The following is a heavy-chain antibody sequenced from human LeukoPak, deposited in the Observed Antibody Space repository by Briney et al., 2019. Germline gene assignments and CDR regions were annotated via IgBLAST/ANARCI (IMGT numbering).Heavy chain of an antibody. CDR3: ARGVYIAAAQYGY. CDR2: IYYSGTT. V-gene: IGHV4-59*01. J-gene: IGHJ4*02. D-gene: IGHD6-13*01. Sequence: PSETLSLTCTVSGGSISSYYWSWIRQPPRKGLEWIGYIYYSGTTNYNPSLKSRVTISVDTSKNQFSLKLSSVTAADTAVYHCARGVYIAAAQYGYWGQGTLVTVSS. CDR1: GGSISSYY.